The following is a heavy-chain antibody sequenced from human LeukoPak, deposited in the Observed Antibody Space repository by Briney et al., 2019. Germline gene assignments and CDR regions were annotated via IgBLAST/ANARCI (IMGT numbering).Heavy chain of an antibody. J-gene: IGHJ6*02. CDR1: GFTFSDYY. V-gene: IGHV3-30*18. Sequence: GGSLRLSCAASGFTFSDYYMSWIRQAPGKGLEWVAVISYDGSNKYYADSVKGRFTISRDNSKNTLYLQMNSLRAEDTAVYYCAKDLGSSSWYPLGLWYYGMDVWGQGTTVTVSS. CDR3: AKDLGSSSWYPLGLWYYGMDV. CDR2: ISYDGSNK. D-gene: IGHD6-13*01.